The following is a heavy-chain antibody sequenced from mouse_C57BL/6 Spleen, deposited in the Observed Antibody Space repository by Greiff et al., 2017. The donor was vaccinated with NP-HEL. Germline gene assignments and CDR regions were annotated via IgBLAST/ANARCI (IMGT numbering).Heavy chain of an antibody. Sequence: EVQLVESGGGLVQPGGSLKLSCAASGFNFSSYGMSWVRQTPDKRLELVATINSNGGSTYYPDSVKGRFTISRDTAKNTLYLQMSSLKSEDTAMYYCARMARTINWGQGTTLTVSS. CDR3: ARMARTIN. J-gene: IGHJ2*01. CDR1: GFNFSSYG. V-gene: IGHV5-6-3*01. CDR2: INSNGGST.